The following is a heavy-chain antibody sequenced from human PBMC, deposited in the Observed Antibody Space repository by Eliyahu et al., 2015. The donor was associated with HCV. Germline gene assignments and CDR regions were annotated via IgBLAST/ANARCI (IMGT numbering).Heavy chain of an antibody. D-gene: IGHD5-12*01. CDR3: TSGSGYSGEY. CDR1: GYTFTELS. V-gene: IGHV1-24*01. Sequence: QVQLVQSGAEVKKPGASVKVSCKVSGYTFTELSIHWVRQAPGKGLEWMGGLNREDGERIYAQNFQGRATMTEDESTDTAYMELNSLRSEDTGLYYCTSGSGYSGEYWGQGTLVTVSS. CDR2: LNREDGER. J-gene: IGHJ4*02.